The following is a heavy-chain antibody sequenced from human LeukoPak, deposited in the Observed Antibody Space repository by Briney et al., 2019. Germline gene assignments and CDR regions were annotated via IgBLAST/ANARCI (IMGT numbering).Heavy chain of an antibody. CDR2: IWHDGSVE. V-gene: IGHV3-30*02. D-gene: IGHD2-2*02. Sequence: GGSLRLSCAASGFMFSRLGMQWVRQAPGEGLEWVAMIWHDGSVEEYADSVKGRFTISRDNSKNTLYLQMNSLRAEDTAVYYCAKEVSLADIVVVPAAIPPFDYWGQGTLVTVSS. CDR3: AKEVSLADIVVVPAAIPPFDY. J-gene: IGHJ4*02. CDR1: GFMFSRLG.